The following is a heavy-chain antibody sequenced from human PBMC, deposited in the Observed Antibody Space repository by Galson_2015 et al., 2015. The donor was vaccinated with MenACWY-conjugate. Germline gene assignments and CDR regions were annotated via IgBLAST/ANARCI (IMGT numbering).Heavy chain of an antibody. CDR1: GFTFSSYD. V-gene: IGHV3-13*05. D-gene: IGHD5-12*01. Sequence: PLRLSCAASGFTFSSYDMHWVRHATGKGLEWVSANGTAGDPYYPGSVKGRFTISRENTKNSLYLQMNSLRAGDTAVYYCARGEGASITRDYWYFDLWGRGTLVTVSS. CDR3: ARGEGASITRDYWYFDL. CDR2: NGTAGDP. J-gene: IGHJ2*01.